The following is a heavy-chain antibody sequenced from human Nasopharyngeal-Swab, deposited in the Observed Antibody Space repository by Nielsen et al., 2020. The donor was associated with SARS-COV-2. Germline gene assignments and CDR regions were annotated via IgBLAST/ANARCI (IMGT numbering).Heavy chain of an antibody. CDR3: AREGVGATGRSDY. V-gene: IGHV1-69*04. CDR1: VCTLSSYA. CDR2: INPILGIA. J-gene: IGHJ4*02. Sequence: SSVNVSCKASVCTLSSYAISWLRQAPGQGLEWMGRINPILGIANYAQKYQGRVTITADKSTSTAYMELSSLRSEDTAVYYCAREGVGATGRSDYWGQGTLVTVSS. D-gene: IGHD1-26*01.